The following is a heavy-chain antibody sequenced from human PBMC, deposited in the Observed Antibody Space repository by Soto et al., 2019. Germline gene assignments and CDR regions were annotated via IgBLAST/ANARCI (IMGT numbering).Heavy chain of an antibody. D-gene: IGHD3-22*01. V-gene: IGHV3-30*18. J-gene: IGHJ6*02. CDR3: AKDLGLGDYYDSSGHYYGMDV. CDR1: GFTFSSYG. Sequence: QVQLVESGGGVVQPGRSLRLSCAASGFTFSSYGMHWVRQAPGKGLEWVAVISYDGSNKYYADSVKGRFTISRDNSKNTLYLQMNSLRAEDTAVYYCAKDLGLGDYYDSSGHYYGMDVWGQGTTVTVSS. CDR2: ISYDGSNK.